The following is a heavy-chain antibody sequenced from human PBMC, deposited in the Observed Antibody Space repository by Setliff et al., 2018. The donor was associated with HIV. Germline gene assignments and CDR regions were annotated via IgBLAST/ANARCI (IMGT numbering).Heavy chain of an antibody. CDR1: GYTFTSYD. D-gene: IGHD3-3*01. Sequence: GASVKVSCKGSGYTFTSYDINWVRQAPGQGLEWMGWMNPNSGNTGYAQKFQGRVTMTKNTSISTAYMELSSLRSEDTAVYYCAIPRITLFGVVIRAFDYWGPGTVVTVSS. CDR3: AIPRITLFGVVIRAFDY. CDR2: MNPNSGNT. J-gene: IGHJ4*02. V-gene: IGHV1-8*02.